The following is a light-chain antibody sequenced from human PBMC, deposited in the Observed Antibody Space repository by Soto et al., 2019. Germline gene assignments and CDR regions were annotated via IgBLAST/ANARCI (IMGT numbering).Light chain of an antibody. CDR1: SSDVGGYNY. V-gene: IGLV2-14*03. CDR3: SSYTSSISYV. J-gene: IGLJ1*01. Sequence: QSALTQAASVSGSPGQSITISCTGTSSDVGGYNYVSWYQSHPGEAPKLIIYDVSNRPSGVSDRFSGSKSGNTASLTISGLQAEDEADYFCSSYTSSISYVFGTGTKLTVL. CDR2: DVS.